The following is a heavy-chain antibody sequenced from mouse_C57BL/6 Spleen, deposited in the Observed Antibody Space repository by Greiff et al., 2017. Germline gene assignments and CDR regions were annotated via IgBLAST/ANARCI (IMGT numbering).Heavy chain of an antibody. D-gene: IGHD1-3*01. V-gene: IGHV1-26*01. CDR2: INPNNGGT. J-gene: IGHJ4*01. Sequence: VQLQQSGPELVKPGASVKISCKASGYTFTDYYMNWVKQSPGKSLEWIGDINPNNGGTSYNQKFKGKATLTVDKSSSTAYMELRSLTSEDSAVYYCARGTRTGALDYWGQGTSVTVSS. CDR1: GYTFTDYY. CDR3: ARGTRTGALDY.